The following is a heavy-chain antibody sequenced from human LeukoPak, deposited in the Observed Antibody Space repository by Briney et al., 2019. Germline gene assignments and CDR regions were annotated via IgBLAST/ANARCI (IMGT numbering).Heavy chain of an antibody. CDR2: ISYDGSNK. D-gene: IGHD4-17*01. CDR1: GFTFSSYA. CDR3: ARITTTVTAIDY. Sequence: GGSLRLSCAAYGFTFSSYAMHWVRQAPGKGLEWVAVISYDGSNKYYADSVKGRFTISRDNSKNTLYLQMNSLRAEDTAVYYCARITTTVTAIDYWGQGTLVTVSS. V-gene: IGHV3-30*04. J-gene: IGHJ4*02.